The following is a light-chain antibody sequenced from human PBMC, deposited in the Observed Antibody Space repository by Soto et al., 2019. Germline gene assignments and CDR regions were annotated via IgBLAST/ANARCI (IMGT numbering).Light chain of an antibody. Sequence: EIVMTQSPATLSVSPGERATLSCRASQSVSSNLAWYHQKPGQAPRLLIYGASTRVTGIPARFSGSGSGTAFTLTISSLQSEDFAVYYCQQYNNRPQRTFGQATKVEIK. CDR2: GAS. CDR3: QQYNNRPQRT. CDR1: QSVSSN. V-gene: IGKV3-15*01. J-gene: IGKJ1*01.